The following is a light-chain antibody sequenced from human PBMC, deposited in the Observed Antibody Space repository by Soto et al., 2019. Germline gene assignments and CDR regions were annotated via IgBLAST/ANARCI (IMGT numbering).Light chain of an antibody. CDR3: QQYSDSSWT. V-gene: IGKV3-20*01. J-gene: IGKJ1*01. Sequence: EMVLTQSPGTLSFSPGEIATLSCRSSQRISSNYLAWYQQQKPGQAPSLLIYGASSRATGVPDRFSGSGSGTDFTLAISRLEPEDFVVYYCQQYSDSSWTFGQGTKVDIK. CDR2: GAS. CDR1: QRISSNY.